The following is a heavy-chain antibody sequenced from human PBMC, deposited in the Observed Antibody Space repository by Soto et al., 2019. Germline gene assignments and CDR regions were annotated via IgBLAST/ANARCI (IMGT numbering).Heavy chain of an antibody. J-gene: IGHJ4*02. CDR3: VRRLAVKPQYYFDY. D-gene: IGHD6-19*01. CDR2: IYYTGNT. CDR1: GGSISSAAYY. V-gene: IGHV4-30-4*01. Sequence: PSETLSLTCTVSGGSISSAAYYWSWVRQPPGKDLEYIGYIYYTGNTYYNPSLNSRLTMSVDTSKNQFSLKLSSVTAADTAVYYCVRRLAVKPQYYFDYWGQGTLVTAPQ.